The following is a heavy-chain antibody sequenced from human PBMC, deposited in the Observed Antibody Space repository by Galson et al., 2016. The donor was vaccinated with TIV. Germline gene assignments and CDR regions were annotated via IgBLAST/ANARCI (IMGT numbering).Heavy chain of an antibody. J-gene: IGHJ2*01. CDR2: IHTNGIT. CDR3: ARVPPAGHHWYFDL. D-gene: IGHD2-15*01. Sequence: TLSLTCTVSGGSISSGNYYWSWIRQPAGKGLEWIGRIHTNGITNYTPSLKNRVTLSADTSENQFSLKLESVTAADPAVYYCARVPPAGHHWYFDLWGRGTLVTVSS. V-gene: IGHV4-61*02. CDR1: GGSISSGNYY.